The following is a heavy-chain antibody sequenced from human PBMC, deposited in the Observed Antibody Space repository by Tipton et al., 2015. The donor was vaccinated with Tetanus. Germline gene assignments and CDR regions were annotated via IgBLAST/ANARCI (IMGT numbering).Heavy chain of an antibody. CDR1: GFTFSSYS. CDR2: ISSSSSYI. D-gene: IGHD3-16*01. Sequence: SLRLSCAASGFTFSSYSMNWVRQAPGKGLEWVSSISSSSSYIYYADSVKGRFTISRDNAKNSLYLQMNSLRAEDTAVYYCARGGGYYYPPNWFDPWGQGTLVTVSS. CDR3: ARGGGYYYPPNWFDP. J-gene: IGHJ5*02. V-gene: IGHV3-21*01.